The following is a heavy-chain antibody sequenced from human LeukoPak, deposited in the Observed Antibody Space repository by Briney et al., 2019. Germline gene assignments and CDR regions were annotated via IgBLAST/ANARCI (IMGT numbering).Heavy chain of an antibody. Sequence: GGSLRLSCAASGFTFSNAWLSWVRQAPGKGLEWIGRIRSKTDGGTTDYAAPVKGRFTISRDGSKNMLYLQMNSLKTEDTAVYYCSTDRYCSTTSCSPDYFYMDVWGKGTTVTVSS. J-gene: IGHJ6*03. CDR3: STDRYCSTTSCSPDYFYMDV. CDR2: IRSKTDGGTT. V-gene: IGHV3-15*01. CDR1: GFTFSNAW. D-gene: IGHD2-2*01.